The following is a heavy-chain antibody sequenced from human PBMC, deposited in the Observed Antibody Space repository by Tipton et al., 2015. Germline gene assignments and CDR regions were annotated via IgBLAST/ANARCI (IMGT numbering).Heavy chain of an antibody. D-gene: IGHD3-9*01. J-gene: IGHJ4*02. CDR1: AYSISTDYY. Sequence: TLSLTCAVSAYSISTDYYWGWIRQPPGKGLEWIGTISHSGSTYCNPSLKSRVTISADTSKNQFSLKLSSVTAADTAVYYCACQDYDILTRDYQTVDYWGQGTLVTVSS. V-gene: IGHV4-38-2*01. CDR3: ACQDYDILTRDYQTVDY. CDR2: ISHSGST.